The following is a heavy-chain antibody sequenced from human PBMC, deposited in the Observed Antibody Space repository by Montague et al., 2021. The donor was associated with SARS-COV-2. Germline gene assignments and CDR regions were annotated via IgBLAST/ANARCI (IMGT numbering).Heavy chain of an antibody. CDR1: GFTVSSNY. CDR3: ARDLTYGSGRSYYYYGMDV. Sequence: SLRLSCAASGFTVSSNYMSWVRQAPGKGLEWVSVIYSGGSTYYADSVKGRFTISRHNSKNTLYLQKNSLRAEDTAVYYCARDLTYGSGRSYYYYGMDVWGQGTTVTVSS. CDR2: IYSGGST. D-gene: IGHD3-10*01. V-gene: IGHV3-53*04. J-gene: IGHJ6*02.